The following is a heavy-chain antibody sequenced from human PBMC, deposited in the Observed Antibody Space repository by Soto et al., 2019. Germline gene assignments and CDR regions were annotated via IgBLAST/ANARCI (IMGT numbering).Heavy chain of an antibody. CDR3: ARAYYYDRSGYFAFDI. D-gene: IGHD3-22*01. CDR2: IIPILGIA. J-gene: IGHJ3*02. V-gene: IGHV1-69*02. Sequence: QVQLVQSGAEVKKPGSSVKVSCKASGGTFSSYTISWVRQAPGQGLEWMGRIIPILGIANYAQKFQGRVTITXXNXPLXAYRELSSLRSEDTAVYYCARAYYYDRSGYFAFDIWGQGTMVTVSS. CDR1: GGTFSSYT.